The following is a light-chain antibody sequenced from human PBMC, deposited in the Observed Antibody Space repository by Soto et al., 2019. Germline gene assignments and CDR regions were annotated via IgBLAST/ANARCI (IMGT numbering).Light chain of an antibody. Sequence: SVLTQPPSASGSPGQSVTISCTGTSSDVGGYNYVSWYQQHPGKAPKLMIYEVSKRPSGVPDRFSASKSGNTASLTVSGLQAEDEADYYCSSYAGSNNYVFGTGTKLTVL. V-gene: IGLV2-8*01. CDR1: SSDVGGYNY. CDR3: SSYAGSNNYV. J-gene: IGLJ1*01. CDR2: EVS.